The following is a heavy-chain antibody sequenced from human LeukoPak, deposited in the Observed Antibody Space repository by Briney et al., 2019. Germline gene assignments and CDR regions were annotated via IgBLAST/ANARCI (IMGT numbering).Heavy chain of an antibody. Sequence: GGSLRLSCAASGFTFSSCEMNWVRQAPGKGLEWVSYISSSSTTIYYADSVKGRFTISRDNAKNSLYLQMNSLRAEDTAVYYCARTIAAAGGWFDYWGQGTLVTVSS. CDR2: ISSSSTTI. CDR1: GFTFSSCE. D-gene: IGHD6-13*01. V-gene: IGHV3-48*01. J-gene: IGHJ4*02. CDR3: ARTIAAAGGWFDY.